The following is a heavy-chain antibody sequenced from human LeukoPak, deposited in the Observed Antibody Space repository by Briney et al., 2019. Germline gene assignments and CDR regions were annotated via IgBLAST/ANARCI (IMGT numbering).Heavy chain of an antibody. CDR2: IYHSGST. J-gene: IGHJ4*02. CDR1: GGSISSSNW. V-gene: IGHV4-4*02. D-gene: IGHD6-13*01. CDR3: ARAEVRSGSSWFDY. Sequence: PSGTLSLTCAVSGGSISSSNWWSWVSQPPGKGLEWIGEIYHSGSTNYNPSLKSRVTISVDTSKNQFSLKLSSVTAADTAVYYCARAEVRSGSSWFDYWGQGTLVTVSS.